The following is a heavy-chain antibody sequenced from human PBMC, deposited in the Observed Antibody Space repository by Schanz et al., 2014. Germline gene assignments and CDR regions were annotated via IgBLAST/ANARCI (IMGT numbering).Heavy chain of an antibody. CDR3: ARDPVEGAPTPYYFDS. Sequence: EVQLVESGGGLIQPGGSLRLSCAASGYTVSSNYMSWVRQAPGKGLEWVSVIYNGGGGRTYYADSVKGRFTISRDNTKNSVFLQMSSLRVEDTGLYFCARDPVEGAPTPYYFDSWGPGTLVTVSS. CDR1: GYTVSSNY. V-gene: IGHV3-53*01. J-gene: IGHJ4*02. D-gene: IGHD1-26*01. CDR2: IYNGGGGRT.